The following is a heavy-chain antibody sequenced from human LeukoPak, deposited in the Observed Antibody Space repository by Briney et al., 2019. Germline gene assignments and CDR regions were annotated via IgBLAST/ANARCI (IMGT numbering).Heavy chain of an antibody. D-gene: IGHD5-12*01. CDR2: IIPILGIA. Sequence: SVTVSCKASGGTFSSYAFSWVRQAAGQGLEWMGMIIPILGIANSAQKFQGRVTITADRSTSTAYMELSSLRSEDTAVYYCARGDYVDLVATIPRALDYWGQGTLVTVSS. J-gene: IGHJ4*02. CDR1: GGTFSSYA. V-gene: IGHV1-69*04. CDR3: ARGDYVDLVATIPRALDY.